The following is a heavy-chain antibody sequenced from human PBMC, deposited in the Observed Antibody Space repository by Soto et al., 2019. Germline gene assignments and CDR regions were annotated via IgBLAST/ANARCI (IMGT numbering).Heavy chain of an antibody. J-gene: IGHJ3*01. D-gene: IGHD2-21*02. CDR2: ISDPGTST. CDR1: GFTFGNYA. Sequence: GGSLRLSCAASGFTFGNYAMNWVRQAPGKGLEWISSISDPGTSTYYANSVKGRFSMSRDNSKNTLFLQMNRLRADDTAVYFCAKSLVTPSHAFDLWGGGTLVTVSS. CDR3: AKSLVTPSHAFDL. V-gene: IGHV3-23*01.